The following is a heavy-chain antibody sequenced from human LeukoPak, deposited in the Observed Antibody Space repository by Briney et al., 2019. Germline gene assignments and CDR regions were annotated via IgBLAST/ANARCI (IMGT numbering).Heavy chain of an antibody. CDR2: INPNSGGT. J-gene: IGHJ4*02. Sequence: ASVKVSCKASGYTFTGYYMHWVRQAPGQGLEWMGWINPNSGGTNYAQKFQGRVTMTRDTSISTAYMELSRLRSDDTAVYYCARAQPIKTYYDYVWGSYRFYYFDYWGQGTLVTVSS. D-gene: IGHD3-16*02. V-gene: IGHV1-2*02. CDR1: GYTFTGYY. CDR3: ARAQPIKTYYDYVWGSYRFYYFDY.